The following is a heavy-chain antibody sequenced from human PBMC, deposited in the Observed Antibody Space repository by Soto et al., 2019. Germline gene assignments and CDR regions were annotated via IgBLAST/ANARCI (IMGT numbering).Heavy chain of an antibody. CDR1: GSTFNNFA. J-gene: IGHJ4*02. CDR3: ARAIKRWEVNYYFDF. CDR2: IVVDSNTA. V-gene: IGHV1-69*14. Sequence: QVVLLQSGAEVKAPGSSVRVSCQVSGSTFNNFAFSWVRQAPGNGPEWMGGIVVDSNTAEYSQRFQDRVTITADTSSKTLYMELGSLTFEDTAVYYCARAIKRWEVNYYFDFWVQGTLVTVSS. D-gene: IGHD1-26*01.